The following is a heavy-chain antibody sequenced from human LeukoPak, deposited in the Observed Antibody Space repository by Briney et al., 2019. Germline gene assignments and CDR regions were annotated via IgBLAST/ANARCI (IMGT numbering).Heavy chain of an antibody. Sequence: ASVKVSCKASGGTFSSYAISWVRQAPGQGLEWMGGIIPIFGTANYAQMFQGRVTITADESTSTAYMELSSLRSEDTAVYYCARGKEAYYYMDVWGKGTTVTVSS. CDR1: GGTFSSYA. V-gene: IGHV1-69*13. J-gene: IGHJ6*03. CDR2: IIPIFGTA. CDR3: ARGKEAYYYMDV.